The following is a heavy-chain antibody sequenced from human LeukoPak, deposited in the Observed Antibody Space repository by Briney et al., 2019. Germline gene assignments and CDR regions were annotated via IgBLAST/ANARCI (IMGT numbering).Heavy chain of an antibody. CDR2: IKQDGSDK. D-gene: IGHD3-10*01. CDR1: GFTFSSYS. V-gene: IGHV3-7*01. J-gene: IGHJ6*02. Sequence: PGGSLRLSCAASGFTFSSYSMNWVRQAPGKGLEWVANIKQDGSDKYYVDSVKGRFTISRDNAKNSLYLQMNSPRAEDTAVYYCARDLSLRGGYYYYGMDVWGQGTTVTVSS. CDR3: ARDLSLRGGYYYYGMDV.